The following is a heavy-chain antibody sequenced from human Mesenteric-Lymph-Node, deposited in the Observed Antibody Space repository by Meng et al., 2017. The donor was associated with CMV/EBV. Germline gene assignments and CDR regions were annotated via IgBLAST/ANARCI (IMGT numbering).Heavy chain of an antibody. D-gene: IGHD3-22*01. Sequence: SETLSLTCTVSGDSVSSGDSYWSWIRQPPGKGLEWIAYIYYSGYSNSNPSLKSRVTISVDTSKNQFSLDLRSVTAADTAVYYCARVVDYYDSNGYSFYYWGQGTLVTVSS. CDR1: GDSVSSGDSY. J-gene: IGHJ4*02. CDR2: IYYSGYS. V-gene: IGHV4-61*08. CDR3: ARVVDYYDSNGYSFYY.